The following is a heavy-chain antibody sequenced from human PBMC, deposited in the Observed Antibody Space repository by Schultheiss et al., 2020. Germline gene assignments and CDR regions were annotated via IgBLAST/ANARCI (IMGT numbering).Heavy chain of an antibody. CDR1: GFTFADCA. V-gene: IGHV3-9*01. J-gene: IGHJ4*02. D-gene: IGHD1/OR15-1a*01. Sequence: GGSLRLSCAASGFTFADCAMHWVRQAPGKGLEWVSGINWNSGNIEYADSVKGRFTISRDNAKNSLYLQMNSLSVEDTAFYYCLKDKAIRPQNNGQGIDYWGQGILVTVSS. CDR2: INWNSGNI. CDR3: LKDKAIRPQNNGQGIDY.